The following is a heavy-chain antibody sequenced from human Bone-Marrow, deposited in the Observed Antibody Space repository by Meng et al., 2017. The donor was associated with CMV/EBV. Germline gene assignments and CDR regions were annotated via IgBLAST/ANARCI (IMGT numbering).Heavy chain of an antibody. CDR2: INSDESST. J-gene: IGHJ4*02. V-gene: IGHV3-74*01. D-gene: IGHD2-2*01. Sequence: GGSLRLSCAASGFTFSSYWMHWVRQAPGKGLVWVSRINSDESSTSYADSVKGRFTISRDNAKNTLYLQMNSLRAEDTAVYYCARVSGYCSSTSCYPCFDYWGQGTLVTVSS. CDR3: ARVSGYCSSTSCYPCFDY. CDR1: GFTFSSYW.